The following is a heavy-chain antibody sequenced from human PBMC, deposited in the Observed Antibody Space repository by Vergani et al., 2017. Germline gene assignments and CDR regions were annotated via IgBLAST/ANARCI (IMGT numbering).Heavy chain of an antibody. CDR2: VFHSWSA. D-gene: IGHD3-16*01. J-gene: IGHJ3*02. Sequence: QVQLQESGPGLVKPSETLSLTCSVSGYSISRGYYWGWIRQPSGKGLEWIATVFHSWSAYYNPSLRRRVTISVETSKNQFSLRLTTLTAADTAVYYCARQFWVSQGVGAFETWGRGTEVSVSS. CDR1: GYSISRGYY. CDR3: ARQFWVSQGVGAFET. V-gene: IGHV4-38-2*02.